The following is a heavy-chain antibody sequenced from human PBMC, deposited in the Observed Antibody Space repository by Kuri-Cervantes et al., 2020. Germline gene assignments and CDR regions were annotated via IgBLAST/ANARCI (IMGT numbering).Heavy chain of an antibody. Sequence: SETLSLTCTVSGGSITSPSYYWSWIRQFPEKGLEWIGSIYYSGSTNYNPSLKSRVTISVDTSKNQFSLKLSSVTAADTAVYYCARGLSDSSGYYYDRGRLSRSRYYFDYWGQGTLVTVSS. J-gene: IGHJ4*02. V-gene: IGHV4-39*07. CDR1: GGSITSPSYY. D-gene: IGHD3-22*01. CDR3: ARGLSDSSGYYYDRGRLSRSRYYFDY. CDR2: IYYSGST.